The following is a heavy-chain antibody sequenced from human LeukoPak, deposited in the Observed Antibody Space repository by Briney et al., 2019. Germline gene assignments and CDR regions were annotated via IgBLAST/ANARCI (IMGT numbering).Heavy chain of an antibody. J-gene: IGHJ4*02. Sequence: ASVKVSCKASGYTFTGYYVHWVRQAPGQGLEWMGRINPNSGGTNYAQKFQGRVTMTRDTSISTAYMELSRLRSDDTAVYYCARDLEMVRGASRVSSYYFDYWGQGTLVTVSS. CDR1: GYTFTGYY. D-gene: IGHD3-10*01. V-gene: IGHV1-2*06. CDR2: INPNSGGT. CDR3: ARDLEMVRGASRVSSYYFDY.